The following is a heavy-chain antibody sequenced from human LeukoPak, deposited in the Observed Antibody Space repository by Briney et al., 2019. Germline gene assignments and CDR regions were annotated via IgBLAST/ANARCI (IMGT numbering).Heavy chain of an antibody. CDR3: ARQYYDSGGSPFDY. V-gene: IGHV3-7*05. CDR1: GFAFNTYC. J-gene: IGHJ4*02. CDR2: INQDGSER. D-gene: IGHD3-22*01. Sequence: GGSLRLSCAASGFAFNTYCMSWVRHAPGKGLEWVANINQDGSERNFVDSAKGRFTISRDNAKNSVFLQMNSLRAEDTAVYYCARQYYDSGGSPFDYWGQGTLVTVSS.